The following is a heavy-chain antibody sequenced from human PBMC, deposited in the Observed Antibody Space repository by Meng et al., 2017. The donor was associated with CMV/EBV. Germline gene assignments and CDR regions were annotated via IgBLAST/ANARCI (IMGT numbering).Heavy chain of an antibody. CDR2: INPNSGGT. D-gene: IGHD2-2*02. J-gene: IGHJ4*02. V-gene: IGHV1-2*02. CDR1: GYTFTGYY. Sequence: SVPVSRLASGYTFTGYYMHWVRQAPGQGLEWMGWINPNSGGTNYAQKFQGRVTMTRDTSISTAYMELSRLRSDDTAVYYCARLGWGPAAIPVDYWGQGTLVTVSS. CDR3: ARLGWGPAAIPVDY.